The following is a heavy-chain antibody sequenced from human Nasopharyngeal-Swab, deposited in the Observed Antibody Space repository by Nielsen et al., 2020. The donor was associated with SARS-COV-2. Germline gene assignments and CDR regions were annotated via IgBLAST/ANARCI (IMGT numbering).Heavy chain of an antibody. CDR2: IYHSGST. CDR3: ARGYSWYYYGMDV. Sequence: IRQPPGKGLEWIGEIYHSGSTNYNPSLKSRVTISVDKSKNQFSLKLSSVTAADTAVYYCARGYSWYYYGMDVWGQGTTVTVSS. D-gene: IGHD5-18*01. J-gene: IGHJ6*02. V-gene: IGHV4-4*02.